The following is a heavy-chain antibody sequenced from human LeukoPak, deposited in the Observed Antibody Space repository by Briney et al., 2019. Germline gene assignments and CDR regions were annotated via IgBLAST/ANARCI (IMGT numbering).Heavy chain of an antibody. CDR3: ARGPYYYDSSGPMSGSYFDY. CDR2: ISAYNGNT. J-gene: IGHJ4*02. Sequence: ASVKVSCKASGYTSTSYGISWVRQAPGQGLEWMGWISAYNGNTNYAQKLQGRVTMTTDTSTSTAYMELRSLRSDDTAVYYCARGPYYYDSSGPMSGSYFDYWGQGTLVTVSS. CDR1: GYTSTSYG. V-gene: IGHV1-18*01. D-gene: IGHD3-22*01.